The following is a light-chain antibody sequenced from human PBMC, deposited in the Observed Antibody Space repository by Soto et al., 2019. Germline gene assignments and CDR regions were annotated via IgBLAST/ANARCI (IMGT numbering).Light chain of an antibody. CDR1: QSLLYTSNNRLY. J-gene: IGKJ1*01. Sequence: DIVMTQSPDSLAVSLGERATINCKSSQSLLYTSNNRLYLAWYQQKPGQPPKLLINWASTRGSGVPDRFSGRGTGAYFTLTISSLQAGDVAVYYWHQYLCLPRTFGQGTKVEIK. CDR3: HQYLCLPRT. CDR2: WAS. V-gene: IGKV4-1*01.